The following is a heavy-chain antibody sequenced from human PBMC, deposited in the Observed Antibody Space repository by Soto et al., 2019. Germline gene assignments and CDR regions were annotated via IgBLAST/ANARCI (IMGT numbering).Heavy chain of an antibody. D-gene: IGHD2-15*01. CDR1: GGSISSGGYY. CDR2: ISYSGTT. J-gene: IGHJ6*02. CDR3: ARDYCSSSSCEYYYGMDV. V-gene: IGHV4-31*02. Sequence: SETLSLTCTVSGGSISSGGYYWNWIRQHPGKGLEWIGYISYSGTTYYNPSLKSRVTISEDTSKNQFSLKLSSVTAADTAVYYCARDYCSSSSCEYYYGMDVWGQGTTVTVSS.